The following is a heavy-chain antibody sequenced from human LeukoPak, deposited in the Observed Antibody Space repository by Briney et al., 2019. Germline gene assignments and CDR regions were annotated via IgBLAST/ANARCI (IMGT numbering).Heavy chain of an antibody. V-gene: IGHV3-23*01. J-gene: IGHJ4*02. CDR2: ISGSGDNT. D-gene: IGHD3-22*01. Sequence: PGGSLRLSCAASGFIFSNYWMSWVRQAPGKGLEWVSGISGSGDNTYYADSVKGRFTISRDNSKNTLYVQVNSLGTEDTAAYYCAKGSYYDSRGSFYFDYWGQGTRVTVSS. CDR1: GFIFSNYW. CDR3: AKGSYYDSRGSFYFDY.